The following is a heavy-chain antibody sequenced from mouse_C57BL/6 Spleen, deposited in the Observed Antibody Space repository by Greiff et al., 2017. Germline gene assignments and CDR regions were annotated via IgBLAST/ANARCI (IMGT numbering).Heavy chain of an antibody. Sequence: VQLQQSDAELVKPGASVKISCKVSGYTFTDHTIHWMKQRPEQGLEWIGYIYPRDGSTKHNEKFKGKATLTADKSSSTAYMQLNSLTSEDSAVYFCAREGDFLLLRPYYAMDYWGQGTSVTVSS. D-gene: IGHD1-1*01. V-gene: IGHV1-78*01. CDR3: AREGDFLLLRPYYAMDY. J-gene: IGHJ4*01. CDR2: IYPRDGST. CDR1: GYTFTDHT.